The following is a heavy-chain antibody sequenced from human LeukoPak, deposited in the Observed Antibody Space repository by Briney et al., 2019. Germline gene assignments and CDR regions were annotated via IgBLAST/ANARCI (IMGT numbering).Heavy chain of an antibody. CDR2: INPNSGGT. CDR3: ARPSSDWNYVSLFEF. Sequence: ASVKVSCKASGYTFTDFYVHWVRQAPGQGLEWMGWINPNSGGTSYAQKFQGRVSMTRDTSVATVYMELTRLNFDDTAVYYCARPSSDWNYVSLFEFWGQGSLVTVSS. V-gene: IGHV1-2*02. J-gene: IGHJ4*02. D-gene: IGHD1-7*01. CDR1: GYTFTDFY.